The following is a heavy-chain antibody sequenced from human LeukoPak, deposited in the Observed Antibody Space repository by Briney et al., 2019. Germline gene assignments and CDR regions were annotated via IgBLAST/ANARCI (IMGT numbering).Heavy chain of an antibody. J-gene: IGHJ5*02. CDR1: GFTFDDYG. Sequence: GGSLRLSCAASGFTFDDYGMSWVRQAPGKGLEWVSAISGSGGSTYYADSVKGRFTISRDNSKNTLYLQMNSLRAEDTAVYYCARDLGQYYDTSDNWFDPWGQGTLVTVSS. V-gene: IGHV3-23*01. CDR2: ISGSGGST. D-gene: IGHD3-22*01. CDR3: ARDLGQYYDTSDNWFDP.